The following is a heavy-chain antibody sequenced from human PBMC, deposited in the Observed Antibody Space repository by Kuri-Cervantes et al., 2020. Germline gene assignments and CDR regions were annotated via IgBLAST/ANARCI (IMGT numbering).Heavy chain of an antibody. V-gene: IGHV1-46*01. CDR3: ATVEHCSSTSCYTFDP. D-gene: IGHD2-2*02. CDR1: GYTFTSYY. J-gene: IGHJ5*02. CDR2: INPSGGST. Sequence: ASVKVSCKASGYTFTSYYMHWARQAPGQGLEWMGIINPSGGSTSYAQKFQGRVTMTEDTSTDTAYMELSSLRSEDTAVYYCATVEHCSSTSCYTFDPWGQGTLVTVSS.